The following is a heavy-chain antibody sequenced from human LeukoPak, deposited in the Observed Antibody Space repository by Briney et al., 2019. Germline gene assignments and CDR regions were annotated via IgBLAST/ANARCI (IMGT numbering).Heavy chain of an antibody. Sequence: GRSLRLSCAASGFTFSSYAMHWVRQAPGKGLEWVAVISYDGSNKYYADSVKGRFTISRDNSKNTLYLQMNSLRAKDTAVYYGARDQNSSGYSYSYYFDYWGQGTLVTVSS. D-gene: IGHD3-22*01. CDR1: GFTFSSYA. J-gene: IGHJ4*02. V-gene: IGHV3-30*04. CDR3: ARDQNSSGYSYSYYFDY. CDR2: ISYDGSNK.